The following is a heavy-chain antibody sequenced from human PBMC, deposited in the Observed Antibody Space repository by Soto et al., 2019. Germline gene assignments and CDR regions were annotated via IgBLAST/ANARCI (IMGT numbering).Heavy chain of an antibody. CDR3: AKNAYYYEMFFDY. CDR2: ISYDGSNK. Sequence: FTFSSYGMHWVRQAPGKGLEWVAVISYDGSNKYYADSVKGRFTISRDNSKNTLYLQMNSLRAEDTAVYYCAKNAYYYEMFFDYWGQGTLVTVSS. V-gene: IGHV3-30*18. CDR1: FTFSSYG. D-gene: IGHD3-22*01. J-gene: IGHJ4*02.